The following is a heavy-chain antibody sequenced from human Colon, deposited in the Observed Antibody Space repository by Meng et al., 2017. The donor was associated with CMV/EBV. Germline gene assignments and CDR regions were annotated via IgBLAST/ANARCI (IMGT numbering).Heavy chain of an antibody. CDR3: ARASNSSFDP. V-gene: IGHV3-30*02. J-gene: IGHJ5*02. D-gene: IGHD4-11*01. CDR1: EFAFNTYG. CDR2: IRYDGSTK. Sequence: GGSLRLSCAASEFAFNTYGMHWVRQAPGKGLEWVALIRYDGSTKYYADSVKGRFTISRDNSKNTLFLQMNSLRADDTAVYYCARASNSSFDPWGQGTLVTVSS.